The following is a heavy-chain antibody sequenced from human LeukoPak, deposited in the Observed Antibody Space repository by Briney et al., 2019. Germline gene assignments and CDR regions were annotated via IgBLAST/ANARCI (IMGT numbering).Heavy chain of an antibody. CDR3: ARGRGSGCSTGFDY. CDR1: GYSFTSYC. V-gene: IGHV5-51*01. D-gene: IGHD6-19*01. J-gene: IGHJ4*02. Sequence: GESLKISCQGSGYSFTSYCIGWVRQMPGKGLEWMGFICPGDSDTRYSPTLQGQVTISADKSISTAYLQWRSLKASDTAMYYCARGRGSGCSTGFDYRGQGTLVTVSS. CDR2: ICPGDSDT.